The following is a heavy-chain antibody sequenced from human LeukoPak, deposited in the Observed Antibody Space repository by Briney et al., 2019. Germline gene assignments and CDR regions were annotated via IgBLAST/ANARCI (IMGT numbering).Heavy chain of an antibody. Sequence: PGGSLRLSCAASGFTVSSNYMSWVRQAPGKGLEWVSVIYSGGSTYYADSVKGRFTISGDNSKNTLYLQMNSLRAEDTAVYYCVYYDSSGPSFDLWGRGTLVTVSS. CDR2: IYSGGST. J-gene: IGHJ2*01. CDR1: GFTVSSNY. D-gene: IGHD3-22*01. V-gene: IGHV3-53*01. CDR3: VYYDSSGPSFDL.